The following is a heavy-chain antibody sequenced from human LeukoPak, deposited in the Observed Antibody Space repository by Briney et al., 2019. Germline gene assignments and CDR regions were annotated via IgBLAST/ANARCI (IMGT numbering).Heavy chain of an antibody. CDR3: ANLPQQLTHGDLDWFDP. D-gene: IGHD6-13*01. CDR1: GFTFSSYA. J-gene: IGHJ5*02. V-gene: IGHV3-23*01. CDR2: ISGSGGST. Sequence: HPGGSLRLSCAASGFTFSSYAMSWVRQAPGKGLEWVSAISGSGGSTYYADSVKGRFTISRDNSKNTLYLQMNSLRAEDTAVYYCANLPQQLTHGDLDWFDPWGQGTLVTVSS.